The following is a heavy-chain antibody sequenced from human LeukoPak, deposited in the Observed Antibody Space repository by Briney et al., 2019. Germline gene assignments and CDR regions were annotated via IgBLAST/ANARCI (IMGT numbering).Heavy chain of an antibody. Sequence: ASVKVSCKASGYTFTSSYMHWVRQAPGQGLEWMGISNPSGGSTSYAQKFQGRVTMTRDTSTSTVYMELSSLRSEDTAVYYCARDQMRKYCSAGSCYSYNWFDPWGQGTLVTVSS. V-gene: IGHV1-46*01. CDR2: SNPSGGST. CDR3: ARDQMRKYCSAGSCYSYNWFDP. CDR1: GYTFTSSY. D-gene: IGHD2-15*01. J-gene: IGHJ5*02.